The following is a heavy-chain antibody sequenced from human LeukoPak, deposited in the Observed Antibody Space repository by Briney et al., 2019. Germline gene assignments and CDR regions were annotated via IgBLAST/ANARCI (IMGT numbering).Heavy chain of an antibody. Sequence: GGSLRLSCAVSGITLSSYDMSWVRQAPGKGLEWVAGISGSGGSTNYADSVKGRFTISRDNPKNTLYLQMNSLRAEDTAVYFCAKRGVVIRVILVGFHKEAYYFDSWGQGALVIVSS. CDR1: GITLSSYD. D-gene: IGHD3-22*01. J-gene: IGHJ4*02. CDR2: ISGSGGST. CDR3: AKRGVVIRVILVGFHKEAYYFDS. V-gene: IGHV3-23*01.